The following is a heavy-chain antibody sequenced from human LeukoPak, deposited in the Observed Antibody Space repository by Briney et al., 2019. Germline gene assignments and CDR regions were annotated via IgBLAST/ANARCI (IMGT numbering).Heavy chain of an antibody. CDR2: IYYSGST. CDR1: GGSISSYY. J-gene: IGHJ5*02. D-gene: IGHD3-10*01. V-gene: IGHV4-59*01. Sequence: SETRSLTCTVSGGSISSYYWSWIRQPPGKGLEWIGYIYYSGSTNYNPSLKSRVTISVDTSKNQFSLKLSSVTAADTAVYYCARKGSYTNWFDPWGQGTLVTVSS. CDR3: ARKGSYTNWFDP.